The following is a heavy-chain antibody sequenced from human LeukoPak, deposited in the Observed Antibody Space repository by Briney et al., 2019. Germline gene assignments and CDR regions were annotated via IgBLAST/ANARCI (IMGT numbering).Heavy chain of an antibody. CDR1: GGSISSSNW. Sequence: SGTLSLTCAVSGGSISSSNWWSWVRQPPGKGLEWIGEIYHSGSTNYNPSLKSRVTISVDKSKNQFSLKLSSVTAADTAVYYCARTLNYYDSSGPFDYWGQGTLLTVSS. J-gene: IGHJ4*02. CDR2: IYHSGST. CDR3: ARTLNYYDSSGPFDY. D-gene: IGHD3-22*01. V-gene: IGHV4-4*02.